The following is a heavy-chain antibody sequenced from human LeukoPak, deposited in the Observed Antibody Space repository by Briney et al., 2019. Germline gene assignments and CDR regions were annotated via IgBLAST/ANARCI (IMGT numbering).Heavy chain of an antibody. D-gene: IGHD5-18*01. V-gene: IGHV3-23*01. CDR1: GFTFSSYA. J-gene: IGHJ5*02. CDR3: AKDRYSYGYGVNWFDP. CDR2: ISGSGGST. Sequence: PGGSLRLSCAASGFTFSSYAMSWVRQAPGKGLEWVSAISGSGGSTYYADSVKGRFTISRDNSKNTLYLQMNSLRAEDTAVYYCAKDRYSYGYGVNWFDPWGQGTLVTVSS.